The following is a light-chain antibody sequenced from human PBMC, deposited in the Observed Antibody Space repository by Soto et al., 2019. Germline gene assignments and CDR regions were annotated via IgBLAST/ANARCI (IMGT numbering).Light chain of an antibody. Sequence: QSALTQPASVSGSPGQSITISCTGTSSDVGTYDYVSWHQQHPGKAPKLIIYEVSKRPSGVSNRFSASKSGNTASLTIAGLHADDEAEYYCSSYSSSSTLIFGGETKVTV. CDR2: EVS. CDR1: SSDVGTYDY. CDR3: SSYSSSSTLI. J-gene: IGLJ2*01. V-gene: IGLV2-14*01.